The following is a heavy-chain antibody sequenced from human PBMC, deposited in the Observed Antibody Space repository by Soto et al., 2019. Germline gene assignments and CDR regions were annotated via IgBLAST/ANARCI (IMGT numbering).Heavy chain of an antibody. CDR2: ISSSSSYI. V-gene: IGHV3-21*01. D-gene: IGHD4-17*01. Sequence: VQLVESGGGLVKPGGSLRLSCAASGFTFSSYSMNWVRQAPGKGLEWVSSISSSSSYIYYADSVKGRFTISRDNAKNSLYLQMNSLRAEDTAVYYCARMWMTTVTTYAFDIWGQGTMVTVSS. CDR3: ARMWMTTVTTYAFDI. J-gene: IGHJ3*02. CDR1: GFTFSSYS.